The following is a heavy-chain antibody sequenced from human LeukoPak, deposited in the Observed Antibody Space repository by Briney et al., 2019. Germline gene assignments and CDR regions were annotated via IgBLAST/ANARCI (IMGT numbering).Heavy chain of an antibody. V-gene: IGHV4-34*01. CDR1: GGSFSCYH. CDR2: INHSGST. J-gene: IGHJ6*02. Sequence: KPSETLSLTCAVYGGSFSCYHWSWIRQPPGKGLEWIGEINHSGSTNYNPSLKSRVTISVDTSKNQFSLKLSSVTAADTAVYYCARAPLRYYYYYYGMDVWGQGTTVTVSS. CDR3: ARAPLRYYYYYYGMDV. D-gene: IGHD5-24*01.